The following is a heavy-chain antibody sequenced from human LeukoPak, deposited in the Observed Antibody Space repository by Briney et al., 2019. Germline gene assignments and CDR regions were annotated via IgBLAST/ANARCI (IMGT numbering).Heavy chain of an antibody. CDR1: GFTFSSYG. D-gene: IGHD2-8*01. Sequence: GGSLRLSCAAYGFTFSSYGMHWVRQAPGKGLEWVAFLRHDGTNKNYAASLKGRFIISRDNSKNTVSLEMSSLTSEDTAVYYCARGRPRRCCAHWGQGTKVTFSS. CDR2: LRHDGTNK. V-gene: IGHV3-30*02. J-gene: IGHJ4*02. CDR3: ARGRPRRCCAH.